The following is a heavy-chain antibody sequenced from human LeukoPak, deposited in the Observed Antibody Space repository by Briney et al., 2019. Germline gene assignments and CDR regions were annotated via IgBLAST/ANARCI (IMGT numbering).Heavy chain of an antibody. D-gene: IGHD4-23*01. V-gene: IGHV3-30*18. CDR3: AKDLYGGPGY. CDR2: ISYDGSNK. CDR1: GFTFSSYG. J-gene: IGHJ4*02. Sequence: PGRSLRLSCAASGFTFSSYGMHWVRQAPGKGLEWVAVISYDGSNKYYADSVKGRFTISRDNSKNTLYLQMNSLRAEDTAVYYCAKDLYGGPGYWGQGTLVTVSS.